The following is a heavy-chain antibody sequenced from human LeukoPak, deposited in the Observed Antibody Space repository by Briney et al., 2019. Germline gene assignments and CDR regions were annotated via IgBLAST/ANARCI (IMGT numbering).Heavy chain of an antibody. J-gene: IGHJ4*02. CDR2: SYTSGST. CDR1: GGSISSYY. V-gene: IGHV4-4*07. CDR3: ARENGHQWLVRTNIFDY. D-gene: IGHD6-19*01. Sequence: SETLSLTCAVSGGSISSYYWSCIRQPAGEGLEWIGRSYTSGSTNYNPCLKSPVTISVDKSKNKFSLKLSSVTAADTAVYYCARENGHQWLVRTNIFDYWGQGTLVTVSS.